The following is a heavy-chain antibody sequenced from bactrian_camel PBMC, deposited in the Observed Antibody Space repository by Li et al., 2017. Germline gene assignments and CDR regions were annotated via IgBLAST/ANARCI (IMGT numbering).Heavy chain of an antibody. V-gene: IGHV3S25*01. CDR3: AANDRIPAVRGVTCLIRDSGYTR. CDR2: IYRPGGNT. Sequence: QLVESGGGSVQPGGSLRLACGVSGFPIDRSCVGWFRQATGKEREWIASIYRPGGNTFADDSVKGRFTISQDNAKNVMSLQMNDLKPEDTAMYYCAANDRIPAVRGVTCLIRDSGYTRWGQGTQVTVS. CDR1: GFPIDRSC. J-gene: IGHJ4*01. D-gene: IGHD3*01.